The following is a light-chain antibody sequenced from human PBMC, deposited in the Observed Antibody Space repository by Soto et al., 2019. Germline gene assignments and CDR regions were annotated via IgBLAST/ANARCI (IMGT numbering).Light chain of an antibody. CDR2: DAS. V-gene: IGKV3D-20*01. CDR1: QSISSSF. CDR3: QQYGSSPLT. J-gene: IGKJ4*01. Sequence: DIVLTHSPGTLSLSPGQRATLSFSSSQSISSSFLAWYQQKPGLAPRLLIYDASSRATGIPDRFSGSGSGTDFTLTISRLEPEDFAVYYCQQYGSSPLTFGGGTKVDIK.